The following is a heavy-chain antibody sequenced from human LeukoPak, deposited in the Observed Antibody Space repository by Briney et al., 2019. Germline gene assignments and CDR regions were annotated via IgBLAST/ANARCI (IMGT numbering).Heavy chain of an antibody. Sequence: ASVKVSCKASGYTFTDYYMHWVRQAPGQGLEWMGWINPNSGGTNYAQKFQGRVTMTRDTSISTVYMEMSRLRSDDTAVYYCARDRDYYDSSGYYNFDYWGQGTLVTVSS. V-gene: IGHV1-2*02. CDR1: GYTFTDYY. CDR2: INPNSGGT. J-gene: IGHJ4*02. D-gene: IGHD3-22*01. CDR3: ARDRDYYDSSGYYNFDY.